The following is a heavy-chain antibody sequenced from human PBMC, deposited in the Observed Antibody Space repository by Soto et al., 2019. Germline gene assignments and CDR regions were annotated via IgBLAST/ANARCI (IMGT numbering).Heavy chain of an antibody. J-gene: IGHJ3*02. CDR2: INPATGAA. V-gene: IGHV1-2*02. CDR3: ARGGGVGVAGSAAFDM. D-gene: IGHD3-3*01. CDR1: GYPVTAYY. Sequence: QLHLVQSGAVVKKPGASVTVSCSASGYPVTAYYMHWVRQAPGRGLEWMGGINPATGAAKYTQTFQGRVPMTGDTSTRTVFKELSGLTSEDTAFFYCARGGGVGVAGSAAFDMWGQGTLVTVSS.